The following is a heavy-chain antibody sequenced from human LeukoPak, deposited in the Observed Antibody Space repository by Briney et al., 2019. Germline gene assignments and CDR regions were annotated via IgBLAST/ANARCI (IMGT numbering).Heavy chain of an antibody. Sequence: PGGSLRLSCAASGFTFSSYTMHWVRQAPGKGLEWVALISYDGSNKHYADSVKGRFIISRDNSKNTLYLQMNSLRVEDTAVYYCASPLALAATISFDYWGQGILVTASS. CDR3: ASPLALAATISFDY. J-gene: IGHJ4*02. CDR1: GFTFSSYT. D-gene: IGHD4-11*01. CDR2: ISYDGSNK. V-gene: IGHV3-30*04.